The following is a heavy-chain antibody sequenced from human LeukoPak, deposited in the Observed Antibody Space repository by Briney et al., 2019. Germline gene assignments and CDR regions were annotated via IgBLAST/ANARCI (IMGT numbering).Heavy chain of an antibody. CDR2: IYYSGST. CDR3: ARPYSGYDYSPGY. J-gene: IGHJ4*02. Sequence: SETLSLTCTVSGGSISSSSHYWGWIRQLPGKGLEWIGSIYYSGSTYYNPSLKSRVTISVDTSKNQFSLKLSSVTAADTAVYYCARPYSGYDYSPGYWGQGTLVTVSS. V-gene: IGHV4-39*01. D-gene: IGHD5-12*01. CDR1: GGSISSSSHY.